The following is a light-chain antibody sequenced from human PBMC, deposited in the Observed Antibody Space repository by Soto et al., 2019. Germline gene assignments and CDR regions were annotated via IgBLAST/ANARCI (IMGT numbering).Light chain of an antibody. CDR3: QQYNEWPLT. Sequence: EVVMTQSPATLSVSPGERVLLSCRASQSVSSDLAWYHQKPVQPPRLLIYGAATRATGIPGRFSGSWSGTECTLTISSLQSEDFGVYYCQQYNEWPLTFGGGTKVEIK. J-gene: IGKJ4*01. CDR2: GAA. CDR1: QSVSSD. V-gene: IGKV3-15*01.